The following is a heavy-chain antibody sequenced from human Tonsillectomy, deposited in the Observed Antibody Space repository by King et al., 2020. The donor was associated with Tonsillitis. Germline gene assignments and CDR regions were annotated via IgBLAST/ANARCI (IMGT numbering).Heavy chain of an antibody. CDR3: ASPRWDVLNWFAP. J-gene: IGHJ5*02. Sequence: QLQESGPGLVKPSETLSLTCTVSGGSISSSSYYWGWIRQPPGKGLEWIGSIYYSGSTYYNPSLKSRVTISVDTSKNQFSLKLSSVTAADTAVYYCASPRWDVLNWFAPWGQGTLVTVSS. CDR1: GGSISSSSYY. V-gene: IGHV4-39*07. D-gene: IGHD1-26*01. CDR2: IYYSGST.